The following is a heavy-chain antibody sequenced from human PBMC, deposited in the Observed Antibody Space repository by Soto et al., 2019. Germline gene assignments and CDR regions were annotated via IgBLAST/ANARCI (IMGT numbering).Heavy chain of an antibody. J-gene: IGHJ3*02. V-gene: IGHV4-59*01. CDR1: GGSISSYY. CDR2: IYYSGST. CDR3: ARDPYYYGFAFDI. Sequence: PSETLSLTCTVSGGSISSYYWSWIRQPPGKGLEWIGYIYYSGSTNYNPSLKSRVTISVDTSKNQFSLKLSSVTAADTAVYYCARDPYYYGFAFDIWGQGTMVTVSS. D-gene: IGHD3-10*01.